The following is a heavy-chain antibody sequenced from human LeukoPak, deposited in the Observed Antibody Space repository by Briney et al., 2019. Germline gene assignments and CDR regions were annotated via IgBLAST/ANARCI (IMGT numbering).Heavy chain of an antibody. CDR2: ISSSGNTI. Sequence: GGSLRLSCAASGFTFSSYSMNWVRQAPGKGLEWVSYISSSGNTIYYADSVKGRFTISRDNAKNSLYLQMNSLRAEDKSVYYCAREGYSPYWDQGTLVTVSS. J-gene: IGHJ4*02. CDR3: AREGYSPY. CDR1: GFTFSSYS. V-gene: IGHV3-48*01. D-gene: IGHD6-13*01.